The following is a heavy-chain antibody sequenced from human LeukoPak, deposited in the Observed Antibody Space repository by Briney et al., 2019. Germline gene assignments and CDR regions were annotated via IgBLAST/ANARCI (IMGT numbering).Heavy chain of an antibody. V-gene: IGHV1-18*01. CDR2: ISAYNGNT. CDR1: GYTFTSYG. CDR3: ARGGTTYGFDS. D-gene: IGHD1-1*01. Sequence: ASVKVSYKASGYTFTSYGISWVRQAPGQGLEWMGWISAYNGNTNYAQNLQGRVTMTTDTSTNTAYMELRSLTSDDTAVYYCARGGTTYGFDSWGQGTLVTVSS. J-gene: IGHJ4*02.